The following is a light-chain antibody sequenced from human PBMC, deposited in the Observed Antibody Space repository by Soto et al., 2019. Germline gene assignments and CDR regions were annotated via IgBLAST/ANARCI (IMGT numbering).Light chain of an antibody. CDR1: QGIGNA. V-gene: IGKV1-13*02. J-gene: IGKJ1*01. CDR3: QQYNSYRT. CDR2: DAS. Sequence: AIQMTQSPSSLSASVGDRVTISCRASQGIGNALSWYQQKPGKPPKVLIYDASSLESGVPSRFSGSGSGTEFTLTISSLQPDDFATYYCQQYNSYRTFGQGTKVDIK.